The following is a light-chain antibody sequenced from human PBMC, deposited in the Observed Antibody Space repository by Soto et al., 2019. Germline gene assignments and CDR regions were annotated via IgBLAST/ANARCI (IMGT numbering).Light chain of an antibody. CDR2: LGS. Sequence: DSVMTQFPLSLSVTPGEPASISCRSSQSLLHSNGYNYLDWYVQKPGQSPQLLIYLGSNRASGVPDRFSGSGSGTDCTLNISRVEAEDVGVYYCMQALQIRVEFGQGTKVEI. V-gene: IGKV2-28*01. CDR3: MQALQIRVE. J-gene: IGKJ1*01. CDR1: QSLLHSNGYNY.